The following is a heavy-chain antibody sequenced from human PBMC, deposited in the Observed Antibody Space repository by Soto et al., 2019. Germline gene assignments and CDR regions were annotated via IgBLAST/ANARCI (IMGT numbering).Heavy chain of an antibody. D-gene: IGHD3-3*01. CDR3: ARESGYDFWSGYYRYYYYYMDV. CDR1: GYTFTSYG. V-gene: IGHV1-18*01. Sequence: QVQLVQSGAEVKKPGASVKVSCKASGYTFTSYGISWVRQAPGQGLEWMGWISAYNGNTNYAQKLQGRVTMTTDTSTSTAYMELRSVRSDDTAVYYCARESGYDFWSGYYRYYYYYMDVWGKGTTVTVSS. CDR2: ISAYNGNT. J-gene: IGHJ6*03.